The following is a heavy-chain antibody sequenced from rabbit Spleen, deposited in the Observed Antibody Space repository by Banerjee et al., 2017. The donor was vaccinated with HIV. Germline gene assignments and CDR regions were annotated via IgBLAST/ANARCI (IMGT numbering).Heavy chain of an antibody. D-gene: IGHD4-1*01. Sequence: QSLEESGGDLVKPGASLTLTCIASGVSFSGDSYMCWVRQAPGKGLEWIACIDTGSSGFTYFASWAKGRFTISKTSSTTVTLQMTSLTAADTATYFCARDGYSGGWGIILYYFNLWGPGTLVTVS. CDR2: IDTGSSGFT. CDR3: ARDGYSGGWGIILYYFNL. V-gene: IGHV1S40*01. J-gene: IGHJ4*01. CDR1: GVSFSGDSY.